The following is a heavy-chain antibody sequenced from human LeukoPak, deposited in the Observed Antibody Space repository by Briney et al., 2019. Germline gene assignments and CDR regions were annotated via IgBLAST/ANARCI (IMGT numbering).Heavy chain of an antibody. V-gene: IGHV3-23*01. CDR1: GFTISSYA. D-gene: IGHD3-10*01. CDR2: ISGSGGST. J-gene: IGHJ4*02. Sequence: PGGSLRLSCAASGFTISSYAMSWVRQAPGKGLEWVSAISGSGGSTYYADSVKGRFTISRDNSKNTLYLQMNSPRAEDTAVYYCAKLSDYYGSGSYLDYWGQGTLVTVSS. CDR3: AKLSDYYGSGSYLDY.